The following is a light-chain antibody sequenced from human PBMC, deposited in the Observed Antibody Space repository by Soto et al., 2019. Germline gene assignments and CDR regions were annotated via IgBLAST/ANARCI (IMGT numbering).Light chain of an antibody. CDR1: SSDVGGYNY. Sequence: QSVLTQPRSVSGSPGQSVTISCTGTSSDVGGYNYVSWYQQHPGKASKLMIYDVSKRPSGVPDRFSGSKSGNTASLTISGLQAEDEADYYCCSYAGSYTLGVFGGGTKLTVL. CDR2: DVS. V-gene: IGLV2-11*01. CDR3: CSYAGSYTLGV. J-gene: IGLJ3*02.